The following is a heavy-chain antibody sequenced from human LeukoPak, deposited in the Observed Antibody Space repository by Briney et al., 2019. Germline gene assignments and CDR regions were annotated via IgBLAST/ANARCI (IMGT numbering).Heavy chain of an antibody. V-gene: IGHV4-39*07. CDR2: IYYSGST. J-gene: IGHJ6*03. Sequence: SETLSLTCSVSGASVSSNNYYWDWIRQPPGKGLEWIGYIYYSGSTYYNPSLKSRVTISVDTSKNQFSLKLSSVTAADTAVYYCARALSAPYCTNGVCYAYYYYMDVWGKGTTVTVSS. D-gene: IGHD2-8*01. CDR1: GASVSSNNYY. CDR3: ARALSAPYCTNGVCYAYYYYMDV.